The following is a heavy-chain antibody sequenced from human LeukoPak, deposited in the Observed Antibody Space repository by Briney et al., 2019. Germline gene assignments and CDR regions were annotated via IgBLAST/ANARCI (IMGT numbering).Heavy chain of an antibody. V-gene: IGHV3-23*01. D-gene: IGHD1-1*01. CDR1: GFTFSSYA. CDR3: AKGNWRYFDY. CDR2: IVGSGSIT. Sequence: GGSLRLSCAASGFTFSSYAVSWVRQAPGKGLEWVSRIVGSGSITYYEDSVKGRFTISRDNSKSTVYLQMNSLRADDTAVYYCAKGNWRYFDYWGQGTLVTVSS. J-gene: IGHJ4*02.